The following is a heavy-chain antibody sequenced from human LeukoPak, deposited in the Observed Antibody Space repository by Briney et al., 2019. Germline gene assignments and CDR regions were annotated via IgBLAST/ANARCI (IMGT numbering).Heavy chain of an antibody. CDR2: TCGSGGST. J-gene: IGHJ4*02. D-gene: IGHD2-15*01. CDR3: AKNGGSQCYSHLDS. CDR1: GFTFSSYA. Sequence: SGGSLRLSCAASGFTFSSYAMSWVRQAPGKGLEWVSGTCGSGGSTYYAGSVKGRFTISRDNSKNTLYLQMNSLRVEDTAVYYCAKNGGSQCYSHLDSWGQGTLVTVSS. V-gene: IGHV3-23*01.